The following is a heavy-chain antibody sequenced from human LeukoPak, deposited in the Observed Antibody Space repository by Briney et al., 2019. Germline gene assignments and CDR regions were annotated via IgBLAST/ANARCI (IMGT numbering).Heavy chain of an antibody. Sequence: SSETLSLTCTVSGYSISSGYYWGWIRQPPGKGLEWIGSIYHSGSTYYNPSLKSRVTISVDTSKNQFSLKLSSVTAADTAVYYCARGGGSYYDFWSGKDPFDPWGQGTLVTVSS. CDR2: IYHSGST. J-gene: IGHJ5*02. CDR3: ARGGGSYYDFWSGKDPFDP. V-gene: IGHV4-38-2*02. CDR1: GYSISSGYY. D-gene: IGHD3-3*01.